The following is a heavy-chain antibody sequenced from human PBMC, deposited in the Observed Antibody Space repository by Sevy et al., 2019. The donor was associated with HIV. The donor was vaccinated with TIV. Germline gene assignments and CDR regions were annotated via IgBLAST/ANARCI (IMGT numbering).Heavy chain of an antibody. CDR3: ARDRQGITVAGTAIDY. CDR1: GFTFSNYE. D-gene: IGHD6-19*01. Sequence: GGSLRLSCTASGFTFSNYEMNWVRQAPGKGLEWVSYITLSGSSTYYAVSVNVRFTISRDNAKNSLYLQMNSLRAEDTAAYYCARDRQGITVAGTAIDYWGQRTLVTVSS. CDR2: ITLSGSST. V-gene: IGHV3-48*03. J-gene: IGHJ4*02.